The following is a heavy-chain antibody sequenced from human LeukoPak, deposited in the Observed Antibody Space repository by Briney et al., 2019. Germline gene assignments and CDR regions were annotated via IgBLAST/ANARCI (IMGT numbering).Heavy chain of an antibody. V-gene: IGHV3-74*01. D-gene: IGHD3-16*01. Sequence: GGSLRLSCAASGFIFSSYWIHWVRQAPGKGLVWVSRINTNGSRTTYADSVKGRFTISRDNAKNTVYLQMNSLGAEDTAVYYCARAGDYRFDYWGQGTLVTVSS. CDR2: INTNGSRT. CDR3: ARAGDYRFDY. CDR1: GFIFSSYW. J-gene: IGHJ4*02.